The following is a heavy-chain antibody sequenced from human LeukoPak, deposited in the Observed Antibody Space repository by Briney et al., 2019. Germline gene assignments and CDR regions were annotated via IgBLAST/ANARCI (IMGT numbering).Heavy chain of an antibody. V-gene: IGHV3-66*01. J-gene: IGHJ4*02. Sequence: GGSLRLSCAASGLTVSSNYMSWVRQAPGKGLEWGSVIYSGGSTYYADSVKGRFTISRDNSKNTLYLQMNSLRAEDTAVYYCARDCSSTSCYTRDYWGQGTLVTVSS. CDR1: GLTVSSNY. D-gene: IGHD2-2*02. CDR3: ARDCSSTSCYTRDY. CDR2: IYSGGST.